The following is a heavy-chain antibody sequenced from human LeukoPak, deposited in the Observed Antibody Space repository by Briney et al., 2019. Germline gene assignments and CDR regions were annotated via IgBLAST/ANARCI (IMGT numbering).Heavy chain of an antibody. D-gene: IGHD6-13*01. CDR2: IYYSGTT. V-gene: IGHV4-59*01. CDR1: GGSISSYY. J-gene: IGHJ4*02. CDR3: ARGVYIAAAQYGY. Sequence: SETLSLTCTVSGGSISSYYWSWIRQPPGKGLEWIGYIYYSGTTNYNPSLKSRVTIPVDTSRNQFSLKLSSVTAADTAVYYCARGVYIAAAQYGYWGQGTLVTVSS.